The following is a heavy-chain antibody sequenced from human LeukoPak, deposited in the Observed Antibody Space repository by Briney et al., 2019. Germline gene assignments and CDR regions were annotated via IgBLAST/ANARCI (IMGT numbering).Heavy chain of an antibody. CDR1: GFTFSSYE. CDR2: ISSSGSTI. Sequence: GGSLRLSCAASGFTFSSYEMNWVRQAPGKGLEWVSYISSSGSTIYYADSAKGRFTISRDNAKNSLYLQMNSLRAEDTAVYYCARGTIMITFGDYWGQGTLVTVSS. J-gene: IGHJ4*02. V-gene: IGHV3-48*03. CDR3: ARGTIMITFGDY. D-gene: IGHD3-16*01.